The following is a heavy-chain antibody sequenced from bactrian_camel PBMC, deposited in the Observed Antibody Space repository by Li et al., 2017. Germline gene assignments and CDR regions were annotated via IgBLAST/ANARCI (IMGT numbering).Heavy chain of an antibody. CDR1: GYTYSSIC. Sequence: HVQLVESGGGAVQAGGSLRLSCAASGYTYSSICMAWFRQAPGKEREAVATIYIAFRPDDQRTYYADFVKGRFIISKDNAKNRMYLEMNSLVPDDTAMYYCAAGYRDCAYSRETLFDHWGQGTQVTVS. CDR3: AAGYRDCAYSRETLFDH. CDR2: IYIAFRPDDQRT. J-gene: IGHJ4*01. V-gene: IGHV3-3*01.